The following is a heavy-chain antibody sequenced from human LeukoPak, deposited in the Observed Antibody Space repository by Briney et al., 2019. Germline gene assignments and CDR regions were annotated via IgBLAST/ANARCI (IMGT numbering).Heavy chain of an antibody. J-gene: IGHJ4*02. CDR3: ARDQRVTGRPDIDY. Sequence: PGGSLRLSCAASGFTFRNHWMHWVRHTPGKGRVWVSRISSDGSSTTYADSVKGRFTISRDNATNTLYLQMNNLRAEDTARYYCARDQRVTGRPDIDYWGQGTLVIVSS. D-gene: IGHD6-6*01. CDR1: GFTFRNHW. CDR2: ISSDGSST. V-gene: IGHV3-74*03.